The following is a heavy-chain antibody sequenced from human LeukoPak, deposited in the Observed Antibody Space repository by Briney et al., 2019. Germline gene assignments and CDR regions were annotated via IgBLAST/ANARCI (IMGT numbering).Heavy chain of an antibody. J-gene: IGHJ4*02. V-gene: IGHV3-30*02. D-gene: IGHD4-23*01. CDR2: IQAGGDEK. Sequence: GGSLRLSCAASGFTFSTYGMHWVRQAPGKGLEWMTFIQAGGDEKYYAESVKGRFTVSRDNSKNTLYLQMNSLRAEDTVVYYCARDTPGYGGDDFDYWGQGALVTVSS. CDR1: GFTFSTYG. CDR3: ARDTPGYGGDDFDY.